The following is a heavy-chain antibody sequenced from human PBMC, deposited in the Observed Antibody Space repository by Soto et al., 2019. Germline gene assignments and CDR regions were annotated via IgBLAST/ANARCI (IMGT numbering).Heavy chain of an antibody. CDR3: ARDWYRGGNSFYDY. CDR1: AGFPRSDHW. V-gene: IGHV4-4*02. D-gene: IGHD1-26*01. CDR2: ISQRGTT. Sequence: SQTLSLTCTVSAGFPRSDHWCVCVRQSPTKGLEWIGGISQRGTTTYNPSLRSRLTISVDKSKNQVSLKLTSVTAADTALYYCARDWYRGGNSFYDYWGQGILVTVS. J-gene: IGHJ4*02.